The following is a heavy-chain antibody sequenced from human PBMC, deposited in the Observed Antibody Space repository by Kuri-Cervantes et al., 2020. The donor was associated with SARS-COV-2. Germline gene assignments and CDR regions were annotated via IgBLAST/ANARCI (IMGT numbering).Heavy chain of an antibody. D-gene: IGHD5-18*01. CDR3: ARGERGYSYGSYYYYMDV. Sequence: SETLSLTCAVYGGSFSGYYWSWIRQPPGKGLEWIGYIYYSGSTNYNPSLKSRVTISVDTSKNQFSLKLSSVTAADTAVYYCARGERGYSYGSYYYYMDVWGKGTTVTVSS. CDR1: GGSFSGYY. J-gene: IGHJ6*03. CDR2: IYYSGST. V-gene: IGHV4-59*01.